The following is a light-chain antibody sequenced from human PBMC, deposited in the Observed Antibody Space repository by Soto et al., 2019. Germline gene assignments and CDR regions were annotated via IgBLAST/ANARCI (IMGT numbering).Light chain of an antibody. J-gene: IGKJ1*01. V-gene: IGKV1-39*01. CDR3: QQSYSTPPWT. Sequence: DIQMTQSPSSLSASVGDRVTITCRASQSISSYLNWYQQKPGKAPKLLIYAASSLQTGAPSRFSGSGSGTDFTLTISSLQPEDFAIYYCQQSYSTPPWTFGQGTRWIS. CDR1: QSISSY. CDR2: AAS.